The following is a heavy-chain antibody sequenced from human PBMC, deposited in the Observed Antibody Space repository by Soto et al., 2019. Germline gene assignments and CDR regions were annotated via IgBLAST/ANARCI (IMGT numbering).Heavy chain of an antibody. CDR2: ISAYNGNT. CDR3: ARVIAAAGTLPTDY. J-gene: IGHJ4*02. CDR1: GYTFTSYG. D-gene: IGHD6-13*01. Sequence: ASVKVSCKASGYTFTSYGISWVRQAPGQGLEWMGWISAYNGNTNYAQKLQGRVTMTTDTSTSTAYMELRSLRSDDTAVYYCARVIAAAGTLPTDYWGQGTLVTVSS. V-gene: IGHV1-18*01.